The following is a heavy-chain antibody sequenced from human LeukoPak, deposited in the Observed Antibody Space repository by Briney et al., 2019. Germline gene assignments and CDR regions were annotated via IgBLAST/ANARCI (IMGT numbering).Heavy chain of an antibody. Sequence: ASVKVSCKASGYTFTKYDFSWVRQAPGQGLEWMGWISGYNSNTNYAQKLQGRVTMTMGTSTSTAYMELRSLRSDDTAVYYCARDYASGSWYSDYWGQGTLVTVSS. V-gene: IGHV1-18*01. J-gene: IGHJ4*02. CDR2: ISGYNSNT. CDR1: GYTFTKYD. D-gene: IGHD3-10*01. CDR3: ARDYASGSWYSDY.